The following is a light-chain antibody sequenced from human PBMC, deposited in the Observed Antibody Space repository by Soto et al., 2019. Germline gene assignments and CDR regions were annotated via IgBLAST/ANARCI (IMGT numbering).Light chain of an antibody. CDR2: DVS. CDR1: SNDVGDYKY. J-gene: IGLJ1*01. CDR3: VSYTSISTLV. V-gene: IGLV2-14*03. Sequence: QSALTQPASVSGSPGQSIIISCTGTSNDVGDYKYVSWYQQHPGKAPKLIMFDVSNRPSWVSNRFSVSKSGHTASLTISVLQAEDEADYYCVSYTSISTLVFGTGTKLTVL.